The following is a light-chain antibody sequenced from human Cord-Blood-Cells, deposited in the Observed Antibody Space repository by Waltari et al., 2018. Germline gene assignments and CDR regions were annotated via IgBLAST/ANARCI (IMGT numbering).Light chain of an antibody. CDR1: ISDVGSSNL. CDR2: EGS. Sequence: QSALTQPASVSGSPGQSIPTSCTGTISDVGSSNLVSWYQQHPGKAPKLMIYEGSKRPSGVSNRFSGSKSGNTASLTISGLQAEDEADYYCCSYAGSSTYVFGTGTKVTVL. V-gene: IGLV2-23*01. J-gene: IGLJ1*01. CDR3: CSYAGSSTYV.